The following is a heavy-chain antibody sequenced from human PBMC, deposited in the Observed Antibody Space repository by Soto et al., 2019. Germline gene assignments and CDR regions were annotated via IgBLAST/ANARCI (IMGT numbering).Heavy chain of an antibody. D-gene: IGHD6-19*01. J-gene: IGHJ5*02. CDR2: IYYSGST. Sequence: PSETLSLTCTVSGGSISSCTDYWGWFRQPPGKGLEWIGSIYYSGSTYYNPSLKSRVTISVDTSKNQFSLKLSSVTAADTAVYYCARSIVVPGTVFDPWGQGTLVTVSS. CDR1: GGSISSCTDY. V-gene: IGHV4-39*01. CDR3: ARSIVVPGTVFDP.